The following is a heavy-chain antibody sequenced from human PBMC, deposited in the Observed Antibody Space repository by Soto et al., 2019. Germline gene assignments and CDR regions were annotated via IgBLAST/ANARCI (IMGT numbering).Heavy chain of an antibody. CDR2: IYSGGST. D-gene: IGHD2-15*01. V-gene: IGHV3-66*01. CDR1: GFTVSSNY. CDR3: ARSEVAHRRWFDP. J-gene: IGHJ5*02. Sequence: EVQLVESGGGLVQPGGSLRLSCAASGFTVSSNYMSWVRQAPGKGLEWVSVIYSGGSTYYADSVKGRFTISRDNSKNTLYLQMNSLRAEDTAVYYCARSEVAHRRWFDPWGQGTLVTVSS.